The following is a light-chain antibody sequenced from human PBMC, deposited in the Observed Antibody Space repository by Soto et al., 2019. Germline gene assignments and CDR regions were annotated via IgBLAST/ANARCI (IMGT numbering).Light chain of an antibody. Sequence: DIVMTQSPDSLAVSLGERATINCKSSQSVLYSSNNKNYLAWYQQRPGQPPKLLIYWACTRESGVPDRFSGSGSGTDFTLTITSLQAEDVAVYYCQQYESTPPTFGQGTKLEI. J-gene: IGKJ2*01. CDR2: WAC. CDR3: QQYESTPPT. CDR1: QSVLYSSNNKNY. V-gene: IGKV4-1*01.